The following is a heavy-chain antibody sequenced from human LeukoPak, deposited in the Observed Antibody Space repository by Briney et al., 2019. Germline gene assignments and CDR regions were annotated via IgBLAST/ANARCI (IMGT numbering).Heavy chain of an antibody. CDR1: GFTFSGYE. V-gene: IGHV3-48*03. J-gene: IGHJ4*02. Sequence: GGSLRLSCEASGFTFSGYEMNWVRQAPGKGLEGVSYISSGGSIIYYADSVKGRFTISRDNANNSLYLQMNSLRSEDTAVYYCARDFRPPWGQGTLVTVSS. CDR3: ARDFRPP. CDR2: ISSGGSII.